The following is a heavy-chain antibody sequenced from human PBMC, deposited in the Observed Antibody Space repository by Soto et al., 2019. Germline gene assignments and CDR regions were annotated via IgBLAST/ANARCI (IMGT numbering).Heavy chain of an antibody. D-gene: IGHD1-1*01. CDR2: INHSGST. Sequence: SETLFLTCAVYGGSFSGYYWSWIRQPPGKGLEWIGEINHSGSTNYNPSLKSRVTISVDTSKNQFSLKLSSGTAADTAVYYCARVCTTGTTNWFDPWGQGTLVTVSS. CDR3: ARVCTTGTTNWFDP. J-gene: IGHJ5*02. CDR1: GGSFSGYY. V-gene: IGHV4-34*01.